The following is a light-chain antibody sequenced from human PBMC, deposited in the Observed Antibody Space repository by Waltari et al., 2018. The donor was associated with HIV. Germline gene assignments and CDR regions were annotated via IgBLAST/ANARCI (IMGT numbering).Light chain of an antibody. V-gene: IGLV1-44*01. J-gene: IGLJ2*01. CDR3: AAWDDSLNGQGV. CDR2: HNN. Sequence: QSVLTQPPSASGTPGQRVTISCSGSRSNLGSNTVNWYQHLPGTAPKLLIYHNNQRPSGVPDRFSGSKSGTSASLAISGLQSEDEADYYCAAWDDSLNGQGVFGGGTKLTVL. CDR1: RSNLGSNT.